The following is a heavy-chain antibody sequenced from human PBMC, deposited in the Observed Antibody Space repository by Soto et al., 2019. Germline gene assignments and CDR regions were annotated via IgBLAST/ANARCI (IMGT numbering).Heavy chain of an antibody. D-gene: IGHD1-26*01. V-gene: IGHV3-74*01. J-gene: IGHJ5*02. CDR2: INSDGSST. CDR1: GFTFSSYW. CDR3: ARVEVGARWFDP. Sequence: GGSLRLSCAASGFTFSSYWMHWVRQAPGKGLVWVSRINSDGSSTSYADSVKGRFTISRDNAKNTLYLQMNSLRAEDTAVYYCARVEVGARWFDPWGQGTLVTVSS.